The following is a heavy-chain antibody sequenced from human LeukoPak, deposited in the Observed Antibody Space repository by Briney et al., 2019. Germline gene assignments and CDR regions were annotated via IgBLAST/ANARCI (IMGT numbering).Heavy chain of an antibody. V-gene: IGHV1-46*01. CDR3: ARIYCSSTSCHEGYFDY. J-gene: IGHJ4*02. CDR2: INPSGGST. Sequence: ASVKVSCKASGYTFTSYYMHWVRQAPGQGLEWMGIINPSGGSTSYAQKFQGRVTMTRGTSTSTVYMELSSLRSEDTAVYYCARIYCSSTSCHEGYFDYWGQGTLVTVSS. D-gene: IGHD2-2*01. CDR1: GYTFTSYY.